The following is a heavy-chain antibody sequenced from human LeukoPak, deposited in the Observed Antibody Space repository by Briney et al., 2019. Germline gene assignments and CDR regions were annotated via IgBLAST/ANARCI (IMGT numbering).Heavy chain of an antibody. D-gene: IGHD3-22*01. CDR3: ASFDYYDSSGYFHY. CDR2: IIPIFGTA. J-gene: IGHJ4*02. V-gene: IGHV1-69*05. CDR1: GGTFSSYA. Sequence: SVKVSCKASGGTFSSYAISWVRQAPGQGLEWMGRIIPIFGTANYAQKFQGRVTIATDESTSTAYMELSSLRSDDTAVYYCASFDYYDSSGYFHYWGQGTLVTVSS.